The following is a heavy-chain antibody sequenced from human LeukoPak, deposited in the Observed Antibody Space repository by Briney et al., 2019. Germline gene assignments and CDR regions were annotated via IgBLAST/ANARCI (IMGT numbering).Heavy chain of an antibody. J-gene: IGHJ4*02. CDR3: ARDWEGRKYDY. D-gene: IGHD1-26*01. CDR2: TYYRSGWID. V-gene: IGHV6-1*01. Sequence: SQTLSLTCVISGDSVSSDLAAWNWIRQPPSRGLEWLGRTYYRSGWIDEYAESMRGRIVISPDTSKNQFSLQLNSVTAEDTAVYFCARDWEGRKYDYWGQGSLVTVSS. CDR1: GDSVSSDLAA.